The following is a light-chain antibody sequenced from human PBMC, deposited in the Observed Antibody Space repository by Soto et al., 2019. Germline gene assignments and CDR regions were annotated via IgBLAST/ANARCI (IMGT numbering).Light chain of an antibody. CDR2: GAS. CDR3: QQRYNTPLT. J-gene: IGKJ4*01. CDR1: QSISTY. V-gene: IGKV1-39*01. Sequence: DIQMTQSPSSLSASVGDRVTITCRASQSISTYLNWFQQKPGKAPKVLIYGASSLQSGVPSRFSGSGSGTDFTLTISSLQPEDVATYYCQQRYNTPLTFGEGTKVEIK.